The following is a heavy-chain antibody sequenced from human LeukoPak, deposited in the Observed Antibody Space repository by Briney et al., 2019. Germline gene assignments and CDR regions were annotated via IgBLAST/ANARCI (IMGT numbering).Heavy chain of an antibody. CDR3: AKEVGPYSGSYYPLDY. Sequence: GGSLSLSCAASGFTFSSYSMNWVRQAPGKGLEWVSAISGSGGSTYYADSVKGRFTISRDNSKNTLYLQMNSLRAEDTAVYYCAKEVGPYSGSYYPLDYWGQGTLVTVSS. V-gene: IGHV3-23*01. D-gene: IGHD1-26*01. J-gene: IGHJ4*02. CDR2: ISGSGGST. CDR1: GFTFSSYS.